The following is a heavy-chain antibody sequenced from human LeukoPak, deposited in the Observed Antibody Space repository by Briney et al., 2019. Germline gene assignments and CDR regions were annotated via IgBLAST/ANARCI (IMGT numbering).Heavy chain of an antibody. J-gene: IGHJ1*01. V-gene: IGHV4-39*07. CDR1: GGSISSSRYY. CDR2: IHYSRST. CDR3: VRDGYDSH. D-gene: IGHD3-22*01. Sequence: SETLSLTCTVSGGSISSSRYYWGWIRQHPGKGLEWIGSIHYSRSTNYNSSLKSRATISLDTSKNQLSLKLSSVTAADTAVYYCVRDGYDSHWGQGTLVTVSS.